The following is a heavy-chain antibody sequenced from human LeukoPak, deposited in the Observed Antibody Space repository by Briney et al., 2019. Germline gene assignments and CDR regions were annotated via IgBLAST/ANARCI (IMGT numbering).Heavy chain of an antibody. CDR3: AKRDESSSSDTLDY. Sequence: GGSLRLSCTASGFIFSSYGMHWVRQAPGKGLEWVAFIRNDGSNKYYADSVKGRFTISRDNSKNTLYLQISSLRAEDTAVYYCAKRDESSSSDTLDYWGQGTLVTVSS. D-gene: IGHD6-6*01. V-gene: IGHV3-30*02. J-gene: IGHJ4*02. CDR1: GFIFSSYG. CDR2: IRNDGSNK.